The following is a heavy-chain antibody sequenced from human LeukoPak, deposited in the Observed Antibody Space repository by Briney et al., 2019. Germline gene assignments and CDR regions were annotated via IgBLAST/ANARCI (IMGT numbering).Heavy chain of an antibody. CDR1: GFAFSRYW. D-gene: IGHD2-2*01. J-gene: IGHJ6*03. Sequence: GGSLSLSCVASGFAFSRYWMNWFRQPPGRGLEWGANIKQDGSEKYYVDSVKGRFTISRDNAKNSLYLQMNSLRAEDTAVYYCARDREGYQLPQMHHYYYMDVWGKGTTVTISS. V-gene: IGHV3-7*01. CDR3: ARDREGYQLPQMHHYYYMDV. CDR2: IKQDGSEK.